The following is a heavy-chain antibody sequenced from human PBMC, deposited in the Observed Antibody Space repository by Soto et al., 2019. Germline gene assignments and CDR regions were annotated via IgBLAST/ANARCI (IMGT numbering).Heavy chain of an antibody. D-gene: IGHD6-19*01. CDR1: GYTFTGYY. J-gene: IGHJ4*02. Sequence: ASVKVSCKASGYTFTGYYMHWVRQAPGQGLEWMGWINPNSGGTNYAQKFQGRVTMTRDTSISTAYMELSRLRSDDTAVYYCARARESSGWYYFDYWGQGTLVTVSS. V-gene: IGHV1-2*02. CDR2: INPNSGGT. CDR3: ARARESSGWYYFDY.